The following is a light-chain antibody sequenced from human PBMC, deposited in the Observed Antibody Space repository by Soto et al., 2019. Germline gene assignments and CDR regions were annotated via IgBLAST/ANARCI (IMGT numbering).Light chain of an antibody. J-gene: IGKJ1*01. Sequence: EIVLTQSPATLSLSPGERATLSCRASQRIGGYLGWYQQKPGQAPRLLIYDASNRATGIPVRFSGSGSGTDYTLTITRLEPEDFAIYYCQQRSNWPWTFGQGTKVDIK. V-gene: IGKV3-11*01. CDR2: DAS. CDR3: QQRSNWPWT. CDR1: QRIGGY.